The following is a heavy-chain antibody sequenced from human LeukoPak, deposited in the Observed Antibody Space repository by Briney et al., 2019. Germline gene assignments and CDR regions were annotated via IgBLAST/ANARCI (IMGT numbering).Heavy chain of an antibody. CDR3: ARDSPLGYCSSTSCYVFDY. Sequence: SWVRQAPGKGLEWIGYIYYSGSTYYNPSLKSRVTISVDTSKNQFSLKLSSVTAADTAVYYCARDSPLGYCSSTSCYVFDYWGQGTLVTVSS. CDR2: IYYSGST. J-gene: IGHJ4*02. V-gene: IGHV4-30-4*08. D-gene: IGHD2-2*01.